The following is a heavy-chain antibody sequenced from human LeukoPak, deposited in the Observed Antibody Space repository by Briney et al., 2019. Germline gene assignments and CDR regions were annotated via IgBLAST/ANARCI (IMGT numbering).Heavy chain of an antibody. Sequence: GSLRLSCAASGFTFSSYWMHWVRQAPGKGLVWVSRINSDGSSTSYADSVKGRFTISRDNAKNTLYLQMNSLRAEDTAVYYCARGRDCSGGSCYSHWFDPWGQGTLVTVSS. V-gene: IGHV3-74*01. CDR3: ARGRDCSGGSCYSHWFDP. D-gene: IGHD2-15*01. J-gene: IGHJ5*02. CDR1: GFTFSSYW. CDR2: INSDGSST.